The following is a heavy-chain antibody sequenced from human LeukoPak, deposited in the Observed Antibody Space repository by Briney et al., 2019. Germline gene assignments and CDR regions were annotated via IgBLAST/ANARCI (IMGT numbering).Heavy chain of an antibody. Sequence: PGGSLRLSCAASGFTFSSYAMSWVRQAPGKGLEWVSSITSSGGSTYYAGSVKGQFTISRDNSKNTVYLQMNSLRAEDTAVNYCAKDRPNYYDSSGHYYRRNGDYWGQGTLVTVSS. J-gene: IGHJ4*02. D-gene: IGHD3-22*01. CDR2: ITSSGGST. V-gene: IGHV3-23*01. CDR3: AKDRPNYYDSSGHYYRRNGDY. CDR1: GFTFSSYA.